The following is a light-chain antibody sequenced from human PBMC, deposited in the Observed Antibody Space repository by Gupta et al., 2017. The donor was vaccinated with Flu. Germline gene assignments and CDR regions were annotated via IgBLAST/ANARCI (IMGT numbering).Light chain of an antibody. CDR2: WAS. V-gene: IGKV4-1*01. CDR3: QQYFSNPLT. J-gene: IGKJ4*01. Sequence: VSLGERATINCKSSQNLLYNFNNKNYLAWYQHKPGQPPKLLIYWASNREPGVPDRFSGSGSGTDFTLTISSLQAEDVAVYYCQQYFSNPLTFGGGPRWRSN. CDR1: QNLLYNFNNKNY.